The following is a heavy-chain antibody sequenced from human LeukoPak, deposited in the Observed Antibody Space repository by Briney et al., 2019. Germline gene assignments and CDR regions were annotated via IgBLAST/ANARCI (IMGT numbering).Heavy chain of an antibody. Sequence: ASVKVSCKASGGTFSSYAISWVRQAPGQGLEWMGGIIPIFGTANYAQKFQGRVTITADESTSTAYMELSSLRSEDTAVYYCARVGWELQDEAFDIWGQGTMVTVSS. J-gene: IGHJ3*02. V-gene: IGHV1-69*13. CDR1: GGTFSSYA. D-gene: IGHD1-26*01. CDR3: ARVGWELQDEAFDI. CDR2: IIPIFGTA.